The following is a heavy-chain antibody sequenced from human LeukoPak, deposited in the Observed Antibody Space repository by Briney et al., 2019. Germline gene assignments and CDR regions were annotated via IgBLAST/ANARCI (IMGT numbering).Heavy chain of an antibody. V-gene: IGHV3-7*01. Sequence: GGSLRLSCVVSGFTFNRCWMNWVRQAPGRGLEWVAHINPDGRDTYYVDSVKGRFTISRDNAQNSMYLQMNSLRVEDTAVYYCTSWGDTTAEYFQRWGQGTLVTVSS. CDR1: GFTFNRCW. J-gene: IGHJ1*01. CDR2: INPDGRDT. D-gene: IGHD2-21*02. CDR3: TSWGDTTAEYFQR.